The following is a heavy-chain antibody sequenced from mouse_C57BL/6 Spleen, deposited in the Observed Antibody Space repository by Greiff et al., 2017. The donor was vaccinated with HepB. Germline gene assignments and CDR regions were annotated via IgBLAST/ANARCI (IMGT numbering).Heavy chain of an antibody. D-gene: IGHD1-1*01. CDR3: ARGEKYYGSSYSFPYYFDY. CDR2: ISYSGST. CDR1: GYSITSGYD. J-gene: IGHJ2*01. V-gene: IGHV3-1*01. Sequence: DVKLQESGPGMVKPSQSLSLTCTVTGYSITSGYDWHWIRHFPGNKLEWMGYISYSGSTNYNPSLKSRISITHDTSKNHFFLKLNSVTTEDTATYYCARGEKYYGSSYSFPYYFDYWGQGTTLTVSS.